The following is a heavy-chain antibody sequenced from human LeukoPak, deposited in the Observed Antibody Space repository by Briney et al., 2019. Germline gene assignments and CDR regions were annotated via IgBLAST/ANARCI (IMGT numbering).Heavy chain of an antibody. D-gene: IGHD3-9*01. CDR3: AKGSYRYFDWLSYFDY. CDR2: FTAYGGT. CDR1: GFIFSDYT. Sequence: GGSLRLSCAASGFIFSDYTMMWVRRAPGKGLQWVATFTAYGGTYYAASVKGRFTISRDNSKNTLYLQMNSLRAEDTAVYYCAKGSYRYFDWLSYFDYWGQGTLVTVSS. J-gene: IGHJ4*02. V-gene: IGHV3-23*01.